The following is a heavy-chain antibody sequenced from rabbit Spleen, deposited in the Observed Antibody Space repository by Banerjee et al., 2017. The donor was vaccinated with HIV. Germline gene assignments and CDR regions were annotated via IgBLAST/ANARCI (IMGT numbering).Heavy chain of an antibody. CDR2: IDVAKYGTT. Sequence: QSLEESGGDLVKPGASLTLTCTASGFSFSSSDYMCWVRQAPGKGLEWVACIDVAKYGTTYYTDWAKGRFTISKTSSTTVTLHMTSLTVADTATYFCARDAAGREDFNLWGQGTLVTVS. V-gene: IGHV1S40*01. CDR1: GFSFSSSDY. D-gene: IGHD4-2*01. CDR3: ARDAAGREDFNL. J-gene: IGHJ4*01.